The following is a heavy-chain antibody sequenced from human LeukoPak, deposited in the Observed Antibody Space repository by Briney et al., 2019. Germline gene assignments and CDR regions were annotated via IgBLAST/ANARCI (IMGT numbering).Heavy chain of an antibody. CDR1: GFTFSSYA. V-gene: IGHV3-23*01. Sequence: GGSLRLSCAASGFTFSSYAMSWVRQAPGKGLEWVSGISGSGGSTYYADSVKGRFTISRDKSRNTLYLQMNSLGAADTAVYYCANDLTPGNAWGSYRFDYWGQGTLVTVSS. CDR2: ISGSGGST. CDR3: ANDLTPGNAWGSYRFDY. J-gene: IGHJ4*02. D-gene: IGHD3-16*02.